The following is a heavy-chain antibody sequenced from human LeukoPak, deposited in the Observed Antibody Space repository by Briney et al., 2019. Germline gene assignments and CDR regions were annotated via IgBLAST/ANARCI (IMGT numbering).Heavy chain of an antibody. D-gene: IGHD3-22*01. J-gene: IGHJ6*02. CDR2: ISAYNGNT. Sequence: ASVKVSCKASGYTFTSYGISWVRQAPGQGLEWMGWISAYNGNTNYAQKLQGRVTMTTDTSTSTAYMELRSLRSDDTAVYYCARGLHYYDSSGYYYTERDYGMDVWGQGTTVTVSS. CDR3: ARGLHYYDSSGYYYTERDYGMDV. CDR1: GYTFTSYG. V-gene: IGHV1-18*01.